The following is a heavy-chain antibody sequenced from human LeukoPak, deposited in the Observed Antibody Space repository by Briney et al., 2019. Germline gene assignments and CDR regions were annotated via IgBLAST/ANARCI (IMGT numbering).Heavy chain of an antibody. CDR3: ARSDYERSTFDY. CDR2: INPNSGGT. V-gene: IGHV1-2*06. D-gene: IGHD5-12*01. CDR1: GYTFSTYP. Sequence: GASVKVSCKASGYTFSTYPINWVRQAPGQGLEWMGRINPNSGGTNYAQKFQGRVTMTRDTSISTAYMELSRLRSDDTAVYYCARSDYERSTFDYWGQGTLVTVSS. J-gene: IGHJ4*02.